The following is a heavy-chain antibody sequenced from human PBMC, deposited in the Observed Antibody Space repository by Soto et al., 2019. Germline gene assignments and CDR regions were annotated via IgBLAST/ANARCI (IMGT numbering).Heavy chain of an antibody. Sequence: PSETLSLTCTVSGGSISSSSYYWGWIRQPPGKGLEWIGSIYYSGSTYYNPSLKSRVTISVDTSKNQFSLKLSSVTAADTAVYYCARLGVWGSGYDSDSEKYFDYWGQGTLVTVSS. V-gene: IGHV4-39*01. J-gene: IGHJ4*02. D-gene: IGHD5-12*01. CDR1: GGSISSSSYY. CDR2: IYYSGST. CDR3: ARLGVWGSGYDSDSEKYFDY.